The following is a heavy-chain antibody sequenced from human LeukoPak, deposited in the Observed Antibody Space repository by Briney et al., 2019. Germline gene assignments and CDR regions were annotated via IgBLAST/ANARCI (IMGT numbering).Heavy chain of an antibody. CDR1: GVTFSSHS. J-gene: IGHJ5*01. CDR3: ARGWFGPDS. Sequence: PGGSLRLSCAASGVTFSSHSMHWVRQAPGKGLVWVSGISNDGTSTTYADSVKGRFTISRDNAKNTLYRQMHSLRAEDTAVYSCARGWFGPDSCGQGTLVTVSS. V-gene: IGHV3-74*01. CDR2: ISNDGTST. D-gene: IGHD3-10*01.